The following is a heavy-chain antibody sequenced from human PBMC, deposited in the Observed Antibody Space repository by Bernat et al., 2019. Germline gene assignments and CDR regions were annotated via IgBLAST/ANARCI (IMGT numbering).Heavy chain of an antibody. J-gene: IGHJ4*02. D-gene: IGHD3-10*01. V-gene: IGHV3-23*01. CDR1: GFTFSSYA. Sequence: EVQLLESGGGLVQPGGSLRLSCAASGFTFSSYAMSWVRQAPGKGLEWVSAISGSGGSTYYADSVKGRFTISRDNSKNTLYLQMNSLRAEDTAVYYCAKAGTYYYDSGSYYFDYWGQGTLVTVSS. CDR2: ISGSGGST. CDR3: AKAGTYYYDSGSYYFDY.